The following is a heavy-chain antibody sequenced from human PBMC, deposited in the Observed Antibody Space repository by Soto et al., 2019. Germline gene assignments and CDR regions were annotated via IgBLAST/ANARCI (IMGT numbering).Heavy chain of an antibody. CDR2: IVVGSGNT. Sequence: QMQLVQSGPEVKKPGTSVKVSCKASGFTFTSSAVQWVRQARGQRLEWIGWIVVGSGNTNYAQKFQERVTITRDMSISTAYMELSSLRSEDTAVYYCAAEPRIPAADINWFDPWGQGTLVTVSS. V-gene: IGHV1-58*01. D-gene: IGHD6-13*01. CDR3: AAEPRIPAADINWFDP. CDR1: GFTFTSSA. J-gene: IGHJ5*02.